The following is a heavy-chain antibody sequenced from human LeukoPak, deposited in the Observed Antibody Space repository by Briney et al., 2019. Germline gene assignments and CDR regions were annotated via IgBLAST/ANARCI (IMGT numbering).Heavy chain of an antibody. J-gene: IGHJ6*03. CDR2: IYSGGST. V-gene: IGHV3-53*01. CDR1: GFTVSSNY. Sequence: AGGSLRLSCAASGFTVSSNYMSWVRQAPGKGLEWVSVIYSGGSTYYAGSVKGRFTISRDNSKNTLYLQMNSLRAEDTAVYYCARESDYYYMDVRGKGTTVTVSS. CDR3: ARESDYYYMDV.